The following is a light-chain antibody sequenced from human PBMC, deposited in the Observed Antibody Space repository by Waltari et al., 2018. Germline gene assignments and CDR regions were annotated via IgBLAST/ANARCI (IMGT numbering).Light chain of an antibody. CDR2: DVR. V-gene: IGLV2-14*03. J-gene: IGLJ2*01. CDR1: SSDVGGYNY. CDR3: SSYKSRSTLV. Sequence: QSALTQPASVSGSPGQSITIFCTGTSSDVGGYNYVPWYQQHPGKAPTLVIYDVRYLPSGGSNRCYGSKSGNTASLTFCGLQAENEADYYCSSYKSRSTLVFGGGTKLAVL.